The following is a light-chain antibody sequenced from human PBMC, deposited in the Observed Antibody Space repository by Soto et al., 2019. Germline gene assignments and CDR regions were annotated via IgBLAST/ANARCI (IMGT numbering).Light chain of an antibody. J-gene: IGLJ3*02. CDR3: SSYTSDSTWV. CDR2: EVT. CDR1: ISDLGTYNY. V-gene: IGLV2-14*01. Sequence: QSVLTQPASVSGSPGQSITISCTGTISDLGTYNYVSWYQQHPGKAPKLMIFEVTNRPSGVSNRFSGSKSAYTASLTISGLQAEDEADYYCSSYTSDSTWVFGGGTKVTVL.